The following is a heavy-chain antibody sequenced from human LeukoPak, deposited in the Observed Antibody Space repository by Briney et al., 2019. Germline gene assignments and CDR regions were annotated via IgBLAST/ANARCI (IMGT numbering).Heavy chain of an antibody. J-gene: IGHJ5*02. D-gene: IGHD3-22*01. V-gene: IGHV4-39*07. Sequence: PSETLSLTCTVSGGSIRSSSYYWGWIRQPPGKGLEWIGSIYYSGSTHYNPSLKSRVTISVDTSKNQFSLKLSSVTAADTAVYYCAREDYYYDSSGYYGWFDPWGQGTLVTVSS. CDR3: AREDYYYDSSGYYGWFDP. CDR1: GGSIRSSSYY. CDR2: IYYSGST.